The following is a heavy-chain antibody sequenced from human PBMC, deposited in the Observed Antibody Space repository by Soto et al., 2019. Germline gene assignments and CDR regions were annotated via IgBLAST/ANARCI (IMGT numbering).Heavy chain of an antibody. CDR2: ISAYNGNS. Sequence: QVQLVQSGAEVKKPGASVKVSCKASGYTFSTYGISWARQAPGQGLEWMGWISAYNGNSKNTQKPQGRVTMTTDTATDSAYMELRSLRSDDTAVYFCVRHGRVGVMKFDYHNGMDVWGQGTTVTVSS. V-gene: IGHV1-18*01. CDR3: VRHGRVGVMKFDYHNGMDV. D-gene: IGHD2-8*01. CDR1: GYTFSTYG. J-gene: IGHJ6*02.